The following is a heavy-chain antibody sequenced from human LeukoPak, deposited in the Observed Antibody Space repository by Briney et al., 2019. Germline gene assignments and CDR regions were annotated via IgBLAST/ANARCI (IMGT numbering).Heavy chain of an antibody. CDR1: GYTFTSYG. Sequence: ASVKVSCKASGYTFTSYGISWVRHAPGQGLEWMGWISAYNGNTNYAQKLQGRVTMTTDTSTSTAYMELRSLRSDDTAVYCCARDRPYIVVVPAAKDYYYGMDVWGQGTTVTVSS. CDR3: ARDRPYIVVVPAAKDYYYGMDV. J-gene: IGHJ6*02. V-gene: IGHV1-18*01. CDR2: ISAYNGNT. D-gene: IGHD2-2*01.